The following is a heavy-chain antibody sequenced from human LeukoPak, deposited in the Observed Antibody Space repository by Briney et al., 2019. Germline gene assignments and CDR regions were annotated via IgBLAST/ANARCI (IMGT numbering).Heavy chain of an antibody. V-gene: IGHV4-39*07. Sequence: SETLSLTCTVSGGSISSSSYYWGWIRQPPGKGLEWIGSIYYSGSTYYNPSLKSRVTISVDTSKNQFSLKLSSVTAADTAVYYCARERVSSGYYSPYFDYWGQGTLVTVSS. D-gene: IGHD3-22*01. CDR3: ARERVSSGYYSPYFDY. CDR1: GGSISSSSYY. CDR2: IYYSGST. J-gene: IGHJ4*02.